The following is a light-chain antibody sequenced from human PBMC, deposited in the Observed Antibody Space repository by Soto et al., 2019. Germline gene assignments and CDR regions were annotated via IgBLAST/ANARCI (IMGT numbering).Light chain of an antibody. J-gene: IGLJ2*01. CDR1: SSNVQNNY. CDR2: GNN. Sequence: QSVLTQPPSLSAAPGQTVTISCSGSSSNVQNNYVSWHQQLPGAAPKLLIYGNNKRPSGIPDRFSGSKSGATATLGITGLQTGDAADYYCVTWYSSLSAAVFGGGTKLTVL. V-gene: IGLV1-51*01. CDR3: VTWYSSLSAAV.